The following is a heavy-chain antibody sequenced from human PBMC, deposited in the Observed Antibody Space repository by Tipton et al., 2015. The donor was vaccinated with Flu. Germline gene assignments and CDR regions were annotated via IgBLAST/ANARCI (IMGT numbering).Heavy chain of an antibody. CDR1: GFTFSEYW. V-gene: IGHV3-7*01. Sequence: SLRLSCVASGFTFSEYWMSWVRQVPGKGLEWVANIKEDGSGTFYVDSVKGRFTISRDNGENSVYLQMDSLRADDTAMYYCATYCSGGRCYFDYWGQGTLVTVSS. CDR2: IKEDGSGT. J-gene: IGHJ4*02. CDR3: ATYCSGGRCYFDY. D-gene: IGHD2-15*01.